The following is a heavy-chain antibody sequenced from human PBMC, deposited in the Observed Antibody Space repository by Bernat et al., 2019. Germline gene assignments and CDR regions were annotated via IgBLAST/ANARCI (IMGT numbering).Heavy chain of an antibody. CDR3: ARPLGYCSGGSCSMYYFDY. D-gene: IGHD2-15*01. J-gene: IGHJ4*02. V-gene: IGHV4-39*01. CDR2: IYYSGST. CDR1: GGSISSSSYY. Sequence: QLQPQESGPGLVKPSETLSLTCTVSGGSISSSSYYWGWIRQPPGKGLEWIGSIYYSGSTYYNPSLKSRVTISVDTSKNQFSLKLSSVTAADTAVYYCARPLGYCSGGSCSMYYFDYWGQGTLVTVSS.